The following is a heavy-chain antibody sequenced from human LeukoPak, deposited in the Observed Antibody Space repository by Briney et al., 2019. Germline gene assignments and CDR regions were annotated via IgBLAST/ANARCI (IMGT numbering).Heavy chain of an antibody. V-gene: IGHV1-3*01. J-gene: IGHJ5*02. CDR2: INAGNGNT. Sequence: ASVKVSCKASGYTFTIYAMHWVRQAPGQRLEWMGWINAGNGNTKYSQKFQGRVTITRDTSASTAYMELSSLRSEDTAVYYCARGVLLWFGELLGWFDPWGQGTLVTVSS. CDR1: GYTFTIYA. D-gene: IGHD3-10*01. CDR3: ARGVLLWFGELLGWFDP.